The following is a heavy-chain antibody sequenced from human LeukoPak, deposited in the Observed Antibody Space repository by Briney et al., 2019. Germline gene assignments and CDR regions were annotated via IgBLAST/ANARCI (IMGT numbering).Heavy chain of an antibody. Sequence: PGGSLRLSCAASGFPFSSYSMTWVRQAPGKGLEWVANIKPDGTTKFYVDSVKGRFTISRGNALNSLYLQMNSLRAEDTAIYYCARSIPYGTTWYGRSDYWGQGTLVPVSS. J-gene: IGHJ4*02. D-gene: IGHD6-13*01. CDR2: IKPDGTTK. CDR1: GFPFSSYS. CDR3: ARSIPYGTTWYGRSDY. V-gene: IGHV3-7*03.